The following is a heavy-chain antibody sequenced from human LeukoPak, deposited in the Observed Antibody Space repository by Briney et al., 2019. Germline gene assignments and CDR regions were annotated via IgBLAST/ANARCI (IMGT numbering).Heavy chain of an antibody. V-gene: IGHV1-2*02. CDR2: INPNSGGT. CDR1: GYTFTGYY. D-gene: IGHD5-18*01. CDR3: ARGSAVGYSYEQSYYGMDV. Sequence: ASVKVSCKASGYTFTGYYMHWVRQAPGQGLEWMGWINPNSGGTNYAQKFQGRVTITADKSTSTAYMELSSLRSEDTAVYYCARGSAVGYSYEQSYYGMDVWGQGTTVTVSS. J-gene: IGHJ6*02.